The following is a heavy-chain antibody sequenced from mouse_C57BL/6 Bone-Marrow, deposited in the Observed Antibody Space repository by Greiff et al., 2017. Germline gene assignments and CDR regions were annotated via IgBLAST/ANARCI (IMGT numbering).Heavy chain of an antibody. V-gene: IGHV1-81*01. Sequence: QVQLKESGAELARPGASVKLSCKASGYTFTSYGISWVKQSTGQGLEWIGEIYPRSGNTYYNEKFKGKATLTADKSSSTAYMELSSLTSEDSAVYFCARRTSSMDYWGQGTSVTVSS. CDR3: ARRTSSMDY. J-gene: IGHJ4*01. CDR1: GYTFTSYG. CDR2: IYPRSGNT.